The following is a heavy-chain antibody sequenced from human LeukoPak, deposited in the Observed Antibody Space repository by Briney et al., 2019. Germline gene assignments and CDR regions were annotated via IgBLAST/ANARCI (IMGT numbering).Heavy chain of an antibody. D-gene: IGHD1-26*01. J-gene: IGHJ5*02. CDR2: ISAYNGNT. CDR3: ARVGSGSYYRAFMFDP. CDR1: GGTFSSYA. Sequence: ASVKVSCKASGGTFSSYAISWVRQAPGQGLEWMGWISAYNGNTNYAQKLQGRVTMTTDTSTSTAYMELRSLRSDDTAVYYCARVGSGSYYRAFMFDPWGQGTLVTVSS. V-gene: IGHV1-18*01.